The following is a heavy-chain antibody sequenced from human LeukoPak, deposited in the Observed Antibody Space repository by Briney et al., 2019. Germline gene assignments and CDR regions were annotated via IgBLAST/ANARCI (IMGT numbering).Heavy chain of an antibody. V-gene: IGHV1-2*02. J-gene: IGHJ4*02. Sequence: GASVKVSCKASGYDFIDQYIHWVRQAPGQGLEWMGWTNANGGGTKYAQKFKDRVTLTRATSISTAYMELRSLTNGDTAVYYCAKGRSAVPDFWGQGTLVTVSS. CDR3: AKGRSAVPDF. D-gene: IGHD6-19*01. CDR2: TNANGGGT. CDR1: GYDFIDQY.